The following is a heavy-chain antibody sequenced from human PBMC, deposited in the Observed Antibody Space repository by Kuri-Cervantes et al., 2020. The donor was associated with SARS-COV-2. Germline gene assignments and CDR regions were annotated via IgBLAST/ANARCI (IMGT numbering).Heavy chain of an antibody. CDR1: GGSFSGYY. J-gene: IGHJ6*02. CDR2: INHSGST. D-gene: IGHD6-6*01. CDR3: ARGPSPRSRNYYCMDG. Sequence: SETLSLTCAVYGGSFSGYYWSWIRQPPGKGLEWIGEINHSGSTNYNPSLKSRVTISVETSKSQFSLKLSSVTAADTAVYYCARGPSPRSRNYYCMDGWGQGTTVTVSS. V-gene: IGHV4-34*01.